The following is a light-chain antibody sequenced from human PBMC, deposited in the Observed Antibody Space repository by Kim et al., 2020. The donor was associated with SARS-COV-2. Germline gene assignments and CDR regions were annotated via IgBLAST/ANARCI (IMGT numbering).Light chain of an antibody. CDR2: LNSDGSH. Sequence: GASAKLTCTLSSGHSSYAISWHQQQPEKGPRYLMKLNSDGSHSKGDGIPDRFSGSSSGAERYLTISSLQSEDEADYYCQTWGTGIGFGGGTKLTVL. J-gene: IGLJ3*02. CDR1: SGHSSYA. V-gene: IGLV4-69*01. CDR3: QTWGTGIG.